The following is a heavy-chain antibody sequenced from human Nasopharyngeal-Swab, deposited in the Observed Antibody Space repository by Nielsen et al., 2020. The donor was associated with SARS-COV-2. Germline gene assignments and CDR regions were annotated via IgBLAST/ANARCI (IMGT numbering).Heavy chain of an antibody. J-gene: IGHJ4*02. Sequence: GESLKISCAASGFTFSSYAMSWVRQAPGKGLEWVANIKQDGSEKYYVDSVKGRFTISRDNAKNSLYLQMNSLRAEDTAVYYCARDPPYDSSGRSYWGQGTLVTVSS. V-gene: IGHV3-7*03. CDR2: IKQDGSEK. CDR3: ARDPPYDSSGRSY. D-gene: IGHD3-22*01. CDR1: GFTFSSYA.